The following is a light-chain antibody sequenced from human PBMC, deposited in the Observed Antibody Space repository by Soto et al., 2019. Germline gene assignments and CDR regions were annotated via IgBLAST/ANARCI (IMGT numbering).Light chain of an antibody. CDR1: QSLLHSNGYNY. CDR3: QQYGSSPPT. V-gene: IGKV2-28*01. J-gene: IGKJ3*01. CDR2: GAS. Sequence: DIVMTQSPLSLPVTPGEPASISCRSSQSLLHSNGYNYLDWYLQKPGQSPQLLIYGASSRATDIPDRFSGSGSGTDFTLTISRLEPEDFAVYYCQQYGSSPPTFGPGT.